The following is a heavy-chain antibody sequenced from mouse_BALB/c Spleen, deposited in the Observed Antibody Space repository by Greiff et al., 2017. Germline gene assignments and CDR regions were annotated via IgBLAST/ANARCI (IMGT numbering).Heavy chain of an antibody. CDR1: GFTFSNYW. J-gene: IGHJ3*01. V-gene: IGHV6-6*02. Sequence: EVKLMESGRGLVQPSRSLSLSCVVSGFTFSNYWMNWVRQSPEKGLEWVAEIRLKSNNYATHYAESVKGRFTISRDYSKSSVYLQMNNLRAEDTGIYYCGGYDGYYWGQGTPVTVSA. CDR2: IRLKSNNYAT. D-gene: IGHD2-3*01. CDR3: GGYDGYY.